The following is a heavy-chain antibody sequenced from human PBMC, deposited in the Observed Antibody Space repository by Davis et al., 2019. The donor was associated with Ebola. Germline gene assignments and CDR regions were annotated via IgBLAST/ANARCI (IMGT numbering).Heavy chain of an antibody. CDR2: INHSGST. CDR1: GGSFSGYY. V-gene: IGHV4-34*01. J-gene: IGHJ5*02. CDR3: ARGVYGLTGFDP. Sequence: MPSETLSLTCAVYGGSFSGYYWSWIRQPPGKGLEWIGEINHSGSTNYNPSLKSRVTISVDTSKNQFSLKLSSVTAADTAVYYCARGVYGLTGFDPWGQGTLVTVSS. D-gene: IGHD5/OR15-5a*01.